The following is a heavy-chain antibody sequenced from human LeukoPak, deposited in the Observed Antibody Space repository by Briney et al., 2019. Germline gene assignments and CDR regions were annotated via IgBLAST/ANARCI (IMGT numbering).Heavy chain of an antibody. Sequence: ASVKVSCKASGYTFTGYYMHWVRQAPGQGLEWMGWINPNSGGTNYAQKFQGWVTMTRDMSISTAYMELSRLRSDDTAVYYCARANASSSYYFDYWGQGTLVTVSS. J-gene: IGHJ4*02. V-gene: IGHV1-2*04. D-gene: IGHD6-13*01. CDR1: GYTFTGYY. CDR3: ARANASSSYYFDY. CDR2: INPNSGGT.